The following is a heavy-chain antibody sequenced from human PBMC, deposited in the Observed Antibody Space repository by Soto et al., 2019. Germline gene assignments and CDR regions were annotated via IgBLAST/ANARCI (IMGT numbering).Heavy chain of an antibody. CDR2: IYYSGST. J-gene: IGHJ4*02. V-gene: IGHV4-59*08. D-gene: IGHD5-18*01. CDR3: ARHRYSYGVYYFDY. Sequence: SETLSLTCIVSGGSISNYYWSWIRQPPGKGLEWIGYIYYSGSTNYNPSLTSRVTISVDTSKNQFSLKLSSVTAADTAVYYCARHRYSYGVYYFDYWGXGTLVTVS. CDR1: GGSISNYY.